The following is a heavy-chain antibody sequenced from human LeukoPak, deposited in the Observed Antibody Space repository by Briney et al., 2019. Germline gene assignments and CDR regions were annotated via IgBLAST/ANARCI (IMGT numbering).Heavy chain of an antibody. CDR1: GFTFSSYS. CDR3: ARATDYYYDSSGNLDY. Sequence: GGSLRLSCAASGFTFSSYSMNWVRQAPGKGLEWVSSISSSSSYIYYADSVKGRFTISRDNAKNSLYLQMNSLRAEDTAVYYCARATDYYYDSSGNLDYWGQGTLVTVSS. D-gene: IGHD3-22*01. CDR2: ISSSSSYI. J-gene: IGHJ4*02. V-gene: IGHV3-21*01.